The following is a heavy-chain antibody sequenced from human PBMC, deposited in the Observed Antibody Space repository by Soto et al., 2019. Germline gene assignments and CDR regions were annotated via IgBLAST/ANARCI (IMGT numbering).Heavy chain of an antibody. CDR3: ARDTSGRVAATLNAFDI. D-gene: IGHD2-15*01. V-gene: IGHV1-46*01. J-gene: IGHJ3*02. Sequence: QVQLVQSGAEVKKPGASVKVSCKASGYTFTSYYMHWVRQAPGQGLEWMGIINPSGGSTSYAQKFQGRVTMTRDTSTSTVYMELSSLRSEDTAVYYCARDTSGRVAATLNAFDIWGQGTMVTVSS. CDR1: GYTFTSYY. CDR2: INPSGGST.